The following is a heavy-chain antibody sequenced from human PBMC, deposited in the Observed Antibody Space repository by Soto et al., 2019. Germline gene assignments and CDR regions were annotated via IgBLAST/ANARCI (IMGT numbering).Heavy chain of an antibody. CDR2: ISRSGDST. J-gene: IGHJ4*02. Sequence: EVQLLESGGGLVQPGGSLRLSCAASGFTFSSYAMTWVRQAPGKGLEWVSTISRSGDSTYYRDSVKGRFTISRDNSKNTVYLQRNSLRAEDTAGYYCAKTDKFNPQSSGWANRFDYWGQGTLVTVSS. CDR3: AKTDKFNPQSSGWANRFDY. CDR1: GFTFSSYA. D-gene: IGHD6-19*01. V-gene: IGHV3-23*01.